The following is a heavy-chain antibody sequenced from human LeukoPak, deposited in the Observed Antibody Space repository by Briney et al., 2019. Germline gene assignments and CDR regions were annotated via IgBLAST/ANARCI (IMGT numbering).Heavy chain of an antibody. Sequence: SETLSLTCAVYGGSFSGYYWSWIRQPPGKGLEWIGEINHSGSTNYNPSLKSRVTISVDTSKNQFSLKLSSVTAADTAVYYCATSQAVAGIYDPWGQGTLVTVSS. D-gene: IGHD6-19*01. CDR1: GGSFSGYY. CDR2: INHSGST. J-gene: IGHJ5*02. CDR3: ATSQAVAGIYDP. V-gene: IGHV4-34*01.